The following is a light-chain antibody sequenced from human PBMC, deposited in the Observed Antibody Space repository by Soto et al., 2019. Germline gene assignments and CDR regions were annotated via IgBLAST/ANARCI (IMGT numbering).Light chain of an antibody. CDR2: GAS. V-gene: IGKV3-20*01. J-gene: IGKJ5*01. CDR3: QQYGNSPIT. CDR1: QSVSTTY. Sequence: EILLTQSPGTLSLSPGERATLSCMSSQSVSTTYLAWYQQKAGQAPRLLISGASSRATGVPDRFSGSGSGTDFTLTITRLEPEDFALYYCQQYGNSPITFGQGTRLEIK.